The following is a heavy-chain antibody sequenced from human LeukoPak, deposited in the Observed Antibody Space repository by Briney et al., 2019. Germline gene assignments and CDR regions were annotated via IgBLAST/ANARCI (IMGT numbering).Heavy chain of an antibody. CDR1: GYTFTSYD. Sequence: ASVKVSCKASGYTFTSYDINWVRQATGQGLEWMGWMNPNSGNAGYAQKFQGRVTMTRNTSISTAYMELSSLRSEDTAVYYCARCHYGDYDTLFDYWGQGTLVTVSS. D-gene: IGHD4-17*01. J-gene: IGHJ4*02. CDR3: ARCHYGDYDTLFDY. CDR2: MNPNSGNA. V-gene: IGHV1-8*01.